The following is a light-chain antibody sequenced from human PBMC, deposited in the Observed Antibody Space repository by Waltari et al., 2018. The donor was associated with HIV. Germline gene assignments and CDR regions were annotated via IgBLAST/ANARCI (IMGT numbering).Light chain of an antibody. V-gene: IGKV3-20*01. CDR2: GTY. Sequence: EIVLTQSPGTLSLPPGESATLSCRASQSVSSYFLAWYQQKPGQAPRLLIYGTYNRATGIPDRFSGSGSGTDFTLTISRLEPEDFAVYFCQQYAGSPLTFGGGTKVEIK. J-gene: IGKJ4*01. CDR3: QQYAGSPLT. CDR1: QSVSSYF.